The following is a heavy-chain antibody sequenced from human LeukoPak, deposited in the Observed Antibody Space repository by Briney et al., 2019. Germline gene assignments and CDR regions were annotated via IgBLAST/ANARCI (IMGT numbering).Heavy chain of an antibody. V-gene: IGHV3-33*01. Sequence: GRSLRLSCAASGFTLSSYGMHWVRQAPGKGLEWVAVIWYDGSNKYYADSVKGRFTISRDNSKNTLYLQMNSLRAEDTAVYYCARGWKFDSYWGQGTLVTVSS. CDR1: GFTLSSYG. J-gene: IGHJ4*02. CDR3: ARGWKFDSY. CDR2: IWYDGSNK. D-gene: IGHD3-22*01.